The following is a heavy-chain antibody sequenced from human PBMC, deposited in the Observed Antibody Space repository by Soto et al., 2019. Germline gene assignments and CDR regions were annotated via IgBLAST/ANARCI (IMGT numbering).Heavy chain of an antibody. J-gene: IGHJ4*02. CDR1: GGSFSGYY. D-gene: IGHD6-13*01. V-gene: IGHV4-59*08. CDR2: IFYSGST. CDR3: ARRYSSSLDF. Sequence: SETLSLTCAVYGGSFSGYYWSWIRQPPGKGLEWIGYIFYSGSTNYNPSLKSRVTISVDTSKNQFSLKLSSVTAADTAVYYCARRYSSSLDFWGQGTLVTAPQ.